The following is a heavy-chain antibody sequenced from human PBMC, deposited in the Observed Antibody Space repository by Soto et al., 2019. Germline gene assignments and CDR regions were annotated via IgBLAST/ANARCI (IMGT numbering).Heavy chain of an antibody. CDR2: IYPGDSDT. Sequence: PGESLKISCNGSGYSFTSYWVGWVGQMPGKGLEWMGIIYPGDSDTRYSPSFQGQVTISADKSISTAYLQWSSLKASDTAMYCCARLPGYSSSSTTGYYYGMDVWGQGTTVTVSS. D-gene: IGHD6-13*01. J-gene: IGHJ6*02. CDR3: ARLPGYSSSSTTGYYYGMDV. V-gene: IGHV5-51*01. CDR1: GYSFTSYW.